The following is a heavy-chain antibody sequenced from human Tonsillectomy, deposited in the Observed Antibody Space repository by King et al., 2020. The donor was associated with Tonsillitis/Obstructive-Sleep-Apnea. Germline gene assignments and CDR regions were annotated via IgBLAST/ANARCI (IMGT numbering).Heavy chain of an antibody. CDR1: GGSISSSNW. CDR2: IYHSGST. CDR3: ARGYCSSPSCHGDDAFDI. Sequence: LQLQESGPGLVKPSGTLSLTCAVSGGSISSSNWWSLVRQPPGKGLEWIGKIYHSGSTDYNPSLTSRVTISVDKSKNHFSLRLSSVTAADTAVYYCARGYCSSPSCHGDDAFDIWGQGTMVTVSS. V-gene: IGHV4-4*02. J-gene: IGHJ3*02. D-gene: IGHD2-2*01.